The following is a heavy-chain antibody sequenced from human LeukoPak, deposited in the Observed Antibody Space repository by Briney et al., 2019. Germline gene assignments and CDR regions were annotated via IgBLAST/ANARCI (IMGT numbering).Heavy chain of an antibody. Sequence: SETLSLTCTVSGGSIRSGTYYWGWIRQPPGKGLEWVGSVHYSGITYYNPSLESRVTISVDTSKNQFSLKLSSVTAADTAVYYCARVVPAYYYYMDVWGKGTTVTVSS. J-gene: IGHJ6*03. CDR1: GGSIRSGTYY. D-gene: IGHD2-2*01. CDR2: VHYSGIT. CDR3: ARVVPAYYYYMDV. V-gene: IGHV4-39*07.